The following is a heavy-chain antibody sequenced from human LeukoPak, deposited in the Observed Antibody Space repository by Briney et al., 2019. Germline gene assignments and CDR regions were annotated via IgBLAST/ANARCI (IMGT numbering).Heavy chain of an antibody. V-gene: IGHV3-23*01. CDR1: GFSFSSFA. J-gene: IGHJ4*02. D-gene: IGHD6-13*01. Sequence: GGSLRLSCAASGFSFSSFAMNWVRQAPGKGLEWISTMSGDATSTYYADSVKGRFTISRDNSKNTLYLQMNSLRAEDTAVYYCAKRTSGSSWYSSDYWGQGTLVTVSS. CDR2: MSGDATST. CDR3: AKRTSGSSWYSSDY.